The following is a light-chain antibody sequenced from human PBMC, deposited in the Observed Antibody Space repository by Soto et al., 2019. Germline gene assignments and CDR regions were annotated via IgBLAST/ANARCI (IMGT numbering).Light chain of an antibody. J-gene: IGLJ3*02. V-gene: IGLV2-18*02. Sequence: QSALTQPPSVSGSPGQSVPISCTGSSRDVGSYNRVSWYQHPPGTAPKLMIFEVSNRPSGVPARFFGSKSGNTASLTISWLQAEDEADYYCSSFTSSNTWVFGGGTKVTVL. CDR1: SRDVGSYNR. CDR2: EVS. CDR3: SSFTSSNTWV.